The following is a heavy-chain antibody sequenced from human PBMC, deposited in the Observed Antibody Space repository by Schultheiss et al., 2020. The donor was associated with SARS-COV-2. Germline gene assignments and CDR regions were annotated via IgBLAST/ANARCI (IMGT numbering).Heavy chain of an antibody. V-gene: IGHV4-38-2*01. CDR3: ARGAASRIVVVTAGRYFDL. CDR2: MYPSGST. CDR1: GYSISSGYT. D-gene: IGHD2-21*02. Sequence: SETLSLTCAVSGYSISSGYTWGWIRQPPGKGLEWIGSMYPSGSTNYNPSLKSRVTISVDTSKNQFSLKLSSVTAADTAVYYCARGAASRIVVVTAGRYFDLWGRGTLVTVSS. J-gene: IGHJ2*01.